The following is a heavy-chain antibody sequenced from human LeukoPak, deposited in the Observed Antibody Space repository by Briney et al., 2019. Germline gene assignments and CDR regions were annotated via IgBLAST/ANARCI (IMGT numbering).Heavy chain of an antibody. D-gene: IGHD4-17*01. J-gene: IGHJ4*02. Sequence: SVKVSRKASGDTFSRYAISWVRQAPGQGLEWMGGIIPIFDTANYAQKFQGRVTITADKSTSTAYMELSSLRSEDTAVYYCARAVQVTTGGLFDYWGQGTLVTVSS. CDR1: GDTFSRYA. CDR2: IIPIFDTA. V-gene: IGHV1-69*06. CDR3: ARAVQVTTGGLFDY.